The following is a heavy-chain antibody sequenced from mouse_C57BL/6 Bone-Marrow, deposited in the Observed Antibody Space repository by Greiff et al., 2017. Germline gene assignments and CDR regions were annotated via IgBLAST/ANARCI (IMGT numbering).Heavy chain of an antibody. J-gene: IGHJ4*01. V-gene: IGHV1-64*01. CDR1: GYTFTSYW. CDR3: ASGGAQATDYYAMDY. D-gene: IGHD3-2*02. CDR2: IHPNSGST. Sequence: VQLQQSGAELVKPGASVKLSCKASGYTFTSYWMHWVKQRPGQGLEWIGMIHPNSGSTNYNEKFKSKATLTVDKSPSTAYMQLSSLTSEDSAVYYCASGGAQATDYYAMDYWGQGTSVTVSS.